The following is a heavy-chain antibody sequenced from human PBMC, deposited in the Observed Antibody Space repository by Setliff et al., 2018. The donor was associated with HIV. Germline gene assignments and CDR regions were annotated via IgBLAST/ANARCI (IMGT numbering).Heavy chain of an antibody. Sequence: GGSLRLSCATSGFAFSDYDFHWVRQVTGEGLEWVSAIGTGGDTYYADSVKGRFTISRENAKNSLYPQMNNVRAGDTAVYYCTRELNGHTSSHYYFGLDVWGRGTTVTVSS. CDR3: TRELNGHTSSHYYFGLDV. V-gene: IGHV3-13*01. CDR2: IGTGGDT. D-gene: IGHD6-6*01. CDR1: GFAFSDYD. J-gene: IGHJ6*02.